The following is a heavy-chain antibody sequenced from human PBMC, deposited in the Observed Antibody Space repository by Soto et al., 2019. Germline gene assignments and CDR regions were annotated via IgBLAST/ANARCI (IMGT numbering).Heavy chain of an antibody. CDR1: GGTFSSYA. Sequence: QVQLVQSGAEVKKPGSSVKVSCKASGGTFSSYAISWVRQAPGQGLEWMGGIIPIFGTANYAQKFQGRVTITADESTGTAYMELSSLRSEDTAVYYCARARGVVAATFYYYYGMDVWGQGTTVTVSS. V-gene: IGHV1-69*12. J-gene: IGHJ6*02. CDR2: IIPIFGTA. CDR3: ARARGVVAATFYYYYGMDV. D-gene: IGHD2-15*01.